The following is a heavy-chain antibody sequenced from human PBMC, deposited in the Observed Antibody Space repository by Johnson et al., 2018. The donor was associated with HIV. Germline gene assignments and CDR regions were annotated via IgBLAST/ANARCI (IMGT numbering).Heavy chain of an antibody. CDR1: GFTVSTYH. D-gene: IGHD5-18*01. Sequence: VQLVESGGGLIQPGESLRLSCAASGFTVSTYHMSWVRQAPGKGLEWVSVIYDGGRTYYGDSVKGRFTISRDNSTSTLYLQMNSLGAEDTAVDYCARDGRDMVTRGSLEVWGEGIVVTVSS. CDR3: ARDGRDMVTRGSLEV. CDR2: IYDGGRT. V-gene: IGHV3-66*03. J-gene: IGHJ3*01.